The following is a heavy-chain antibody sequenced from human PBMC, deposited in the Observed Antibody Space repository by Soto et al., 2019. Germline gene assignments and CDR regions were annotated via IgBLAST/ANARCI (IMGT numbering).Heavy chain of an antibody. CDR2: ISYTGRT. V-gene: IGHV4-61*03. Sequence: SETLSLTCIVSGDPVTSGSYYWTWLRQPPGKGLEWIGYISYTGRTKYNPSLQSRVTISVDTSKNDFSLNLSSVTAADTAVYFCAREWGLLPYYVMNVWGHGTAVTVSS. CDR1: GDPVTSGSYY. D-gene: IGHD7-27*01. J-gene: IGHJ6*02. CDR3: AREWGLLPYYVMNV.